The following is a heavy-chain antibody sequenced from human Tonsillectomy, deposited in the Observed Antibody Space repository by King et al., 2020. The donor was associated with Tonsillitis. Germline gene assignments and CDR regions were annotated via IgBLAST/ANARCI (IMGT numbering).Heavy chain of an antibody. J-gene: IGHJ6*04. D-gene: IGHD4-17*01. V-gene: IGHV3-30*18. CDR1: GFTFSSYG. Sequence: VQLVESGGGVVQPGRSLRLSCAASGFTFSSYGMHWVRQAPGKGLEWVAVISYDGSNKYYADSVKGRFTISRDNSKNTLYLQMNSLRAEDTAVYYCANPDCPYDGDYTRYGMDVWGKGTTATASS. CDR3: ANPDCPYDGDYTRYGMDV. CDR2: ISYDGSNK.